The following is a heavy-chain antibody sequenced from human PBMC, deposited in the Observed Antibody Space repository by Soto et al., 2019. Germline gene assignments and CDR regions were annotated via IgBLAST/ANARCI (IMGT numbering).Heavy chain of an antibody. V-gene: IGHV1-18*04. CDR1: GYTFTNHG. CDR3: ARGGQYSYYGFLYVGMDV. D-gene: IGHD3-3*01. CDR2: ISAHNGNT. J-gene: IGHJ6*02. Sequence: ASVKVSCKASGYTFTNHGISWVRQAPGQGLEWMGWISAHNGNTNYAQNFQGRVTMTTDRSTSTASMDLRSLRSDDTAIYNCARGGQYSYYGFLYVGMDVWGQGTTVTVSS.